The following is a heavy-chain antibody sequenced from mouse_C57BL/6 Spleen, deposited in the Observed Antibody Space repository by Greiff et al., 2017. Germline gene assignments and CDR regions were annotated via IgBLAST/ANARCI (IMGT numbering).Heavy chain of an antibody. CDR3: ARWVCYGSSSYYAMED. Sequence: QVQLQQPGAELVMPGASVKLSCKASGYTFTSYWMHWVKQRPGQGLEWIGEIDPSDSYTNYNQKFKGKSTLTVDKSSSTAYMQLSSLTSEDSAVYDCARWVCYGSSSYYAMEDWGQGTSVTVSS. J-gene: IGHJ4*01. CDR2: IDPSDSYT. CDR1: GYTFTSYW. V-gene: IGHV1-69*01. D-gene: IGHD1-1*01.